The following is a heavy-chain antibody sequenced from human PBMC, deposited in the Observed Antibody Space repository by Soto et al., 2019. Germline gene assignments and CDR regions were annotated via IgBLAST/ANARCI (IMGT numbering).Heavy chain of an antibody. Sequence: ASVKVSCKASGYTFTSYDINWVRQATGQGLGWMGWMNPNSGNTGYAQKFQGRVTMTRNTSISIAYMELSSLRSEDTAVYYCARTRSTQYYDFWFYYYGMDVWGQGTSVTVSS. D-gene: IGHD3-3*01. CDR1: GYTFTSYD. CDR3: ARTRSTQYYDFWFYYYGMDV. CDR2: MNPNSGNT. J-gene: IGHJ6*02. V-gene: IGHV1-8*01.